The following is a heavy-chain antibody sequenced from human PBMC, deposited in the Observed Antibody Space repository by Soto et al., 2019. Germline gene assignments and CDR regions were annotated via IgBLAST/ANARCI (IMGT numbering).Heavy chain of an antibody. J-gene: IGHJ4*02. CDR1: GFSFSTYS. V-gene: IGHV3-21*03. CDR2: IIGSSTYI. CDR3: ANVLAAASSF. D-gene: IGHD6-13*01. Sequence: GGSLRLSCAASGFSFSTYSMNWVRQAPGKGLEWVSSIIGSSTYIFYADSVKGRFTISRDNAKNSLYLQMNSLRAEDTAVYYCANVLAAASSFWGQGTLVTVSS.